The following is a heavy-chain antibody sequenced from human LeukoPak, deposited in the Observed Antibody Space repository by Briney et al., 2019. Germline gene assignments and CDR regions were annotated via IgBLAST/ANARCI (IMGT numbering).Heavy chain of an antibody. V-gene: IGHV1-69*05. CDR2: IIPIFGTA. CDR1: GGTFSSYA. D-gene: IGHD4-17*01. J-gene: IGHJ4*02. Sequence: SVKVSCKASGGTFSSYAISWVRQAPGQGLEWTGGIIPIFGTANYAQKFQGRVTTTTDESTSTAYMELSSLRSEDTAVYYCARVNLYGDYEGGFDYWGQGTLVTVSS. CDR3: ARVNLYGDYEGGFDY.